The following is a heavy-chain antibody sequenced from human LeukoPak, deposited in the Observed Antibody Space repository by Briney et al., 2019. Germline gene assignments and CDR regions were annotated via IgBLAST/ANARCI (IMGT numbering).Heavy chain of an antibody. Sequence: RGSPRLSCAASGFTFSPYFMNWVRQAPGKGLEWVSYISGSSSTIYYADSVKGRFTISRDNAKNSLYLQMNSLRDEDTAVYYCARDGTYGDYNYYYGLDVWGQRSPVTVSS. J-gene: IGHJ6*02. CDR2: ISGSSSTI. CDR3: ARDGTYGDYNYYYGLDV. CDR1: GFTFSPYF. V-gene: IGHV3-48*02. D-gene: IGHD4-17*01.